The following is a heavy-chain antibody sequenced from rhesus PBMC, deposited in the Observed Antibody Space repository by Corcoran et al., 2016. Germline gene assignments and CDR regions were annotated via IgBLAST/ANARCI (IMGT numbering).Heavy chain of an antibody. CDR2: IYGSGSST. V-gene: IGHV4S11*01. D-gene: IGHD4-29*01. Sequence: QVQLQESGPGLVKPLETLSLTCAVSGGSISSNYWSWIRQPPGKGLEWIWNIYGSGSSTNYNPSLKRRVTLSVDTSKNQFSLKVSSVAAAGTAVYYCASWSGYGTNWGYFDYWGQGVLVTVSS. CDR3: ASWSGYGTNWGYFDY. CDR1: GGSISSNY. J-gene: IGHJ4*01.